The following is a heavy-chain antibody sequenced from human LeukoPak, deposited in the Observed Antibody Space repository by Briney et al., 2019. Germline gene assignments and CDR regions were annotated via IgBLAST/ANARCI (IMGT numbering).Heavy chain of an antibody. V-gene: IGHV3-21*01. Sequence: GGSLRLFCAASGFTLSNYDMNWVRQAPGKGLEWVSSISTSSRYIYYKDSVRGRFIISRDDAKNSLYLEMNSLRAEDTAVYYCARADCSSSTCYLRRSWFDPWGQGTLVTVSS. J-gene: IGHJ5*02. CDR2: ISTSSRYI. D-gene: IGHD2-2*01. CDR1: GFTLSNYD. CDR3: ARADCSSSTCYLRRSWFDP.